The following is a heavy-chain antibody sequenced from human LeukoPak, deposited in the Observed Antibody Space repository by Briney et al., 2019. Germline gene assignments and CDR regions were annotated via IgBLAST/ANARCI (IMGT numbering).Heavy chain of an antibody. Sequence: ASVKVSCKASGYTFTSYGMSWVRQAPGQGLEWMGWISAYNGNTNYAQKLQGRVTMTTDTSTSTAYMELSSLRSDDTDVYYCARDVHVLLWFGERAFDIWGQGTMVTVSS. V-gene: IGHV1-18*01. CDR2: ISAYNGNT. D-gene: IGHD3-10*01. CDR1: GYTFTSYG. J-gene: IGHJ3*02. CDR3: ARDVHVLLWFGERAFDI.